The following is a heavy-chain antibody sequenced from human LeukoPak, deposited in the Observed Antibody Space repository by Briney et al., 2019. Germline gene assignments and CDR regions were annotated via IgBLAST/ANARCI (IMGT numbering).Heavy chain of an antibody. D-gene: IGHD3-22*01. Sequence: ASVKVSCKASGGTFSSYAISWVRQAPGQGLEWMGGIIPIFGTANYAQKFQGRVTITADESTSTAYMELSSLRSEDTAVYYCARENNYYDSSGFLAFDIWGQGTMVTVSS. CDR3: ARENNYYDSSGFLAFDI. CDR1: GGTFSSYA. V-gene: IGHV1-69*13. CDR2: IIPIFGTA. J-gene: IGHJ3*02.